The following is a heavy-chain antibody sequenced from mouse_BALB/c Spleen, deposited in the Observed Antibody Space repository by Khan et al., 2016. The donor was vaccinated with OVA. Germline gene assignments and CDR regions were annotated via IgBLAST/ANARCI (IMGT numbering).Heavy chain of an antibody. J-gene: IGHJ4*01. CDR1: GFSLTDHG. D-gene: IGHD1-1*02. CDR2: IWGGGST. Sequence: QVRLQQSGPGLVAPSQSLSITCTVSGFSLTDHGVSWIRQPPGKGLEWLGVIWGGGSTYYNSVLKSRLSISKDNSKSQVFLKMNSLQTDDTAMYYCAKQIWSPYYGMEYWGQGTSVTVSS. CDR3: AKQIWSPYYGMEY. V-gene: IGHV2-6-5*01.